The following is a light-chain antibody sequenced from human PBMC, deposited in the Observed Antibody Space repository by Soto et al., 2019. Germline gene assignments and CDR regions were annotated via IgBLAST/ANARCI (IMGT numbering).Light chain of an antibody. CDR2: GAS. J-gene: IGKJ2*01. CDR1: QSVSSSY. CDR3: QQYHDSPMNT. V-gene: IGKV3-20*01. Sequence: EIVLTQSPGTLSLSPGERATLSCRASQSVSSSYLAWYQQKPGQAPRLLIYGASSRATGIPDRFSGSASGTEFTLTISRLEPDDSAVYYCQQYHDSPMNTFGQGTKLQIK.